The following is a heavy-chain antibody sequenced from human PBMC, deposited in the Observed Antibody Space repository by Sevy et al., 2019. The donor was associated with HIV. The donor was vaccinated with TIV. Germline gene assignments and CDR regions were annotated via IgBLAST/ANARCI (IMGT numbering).Heavy chain of an antibody. CDR2: IYYSGRT. CDR1: GGSISRGDYY. V-gene: IGHV4-30-4*01. Sequence: SETLSLTCTVSGGSISRGDYYWSWFRKPPGKGLEWIGYIYYSGRTYYNPPPKSRVTLSVDTSKNQFSLKLGSVPAADTAVYYCARASAEGGCSSTSCYRLPYYYGMDVWGQGTTVTVSS. D-gene: IGHD2-2*01. CDR3: ARASAEGGCSSTSCYRLPYYYGMDV. J-gene: IGHJ6*02.